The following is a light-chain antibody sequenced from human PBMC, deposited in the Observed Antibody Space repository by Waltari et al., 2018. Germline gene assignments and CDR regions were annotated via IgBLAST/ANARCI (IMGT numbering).Light chain of an antibody. CDR1: QSVLYSSNNKNY. CDR3: HQYYANPQT. J-gene: IGKJ1*01. Sequence: DILMTQSPDSLAVSLGARATINCKSSQSVLYSSNNKNYLAWYQHKSGQPPKLLIYWASTRESGVPDRFSGSGSGTDFSLTINNLQPEDVAVYYCHQYYANPQTFGQGTRVEIK. V-gene: IGKV4-1*01. CDR2: WAS.